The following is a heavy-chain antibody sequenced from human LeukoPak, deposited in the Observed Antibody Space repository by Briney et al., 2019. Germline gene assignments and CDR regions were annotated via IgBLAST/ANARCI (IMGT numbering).Heavy chain of an antibody. CDR2: IYPGDSDT. V-gene: IGHV5-51*01. J-gene: IGHJ5*02. CDR3: ARLQGVARRGWFDP. Sequence: GWVRQPPGKGLEWMGIIYPGDSDTRYSPSFQGQVTISADKSISTAYLQWSSLKASDTAMYYCARLQGVARRGWFDPWGQGTLVTVSS. D-gene: IGHD3-3*01.